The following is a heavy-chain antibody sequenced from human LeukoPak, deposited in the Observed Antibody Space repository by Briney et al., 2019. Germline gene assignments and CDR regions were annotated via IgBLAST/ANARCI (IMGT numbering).Heavy chain of an antibody. Sequence: PGGSLRLSCAASGFTFSSYGMSWVRQAPGKGLEWVSAISGSGGSTYYADSVKGRFTISRDNSKNTLYLQMNSLRAEDTAVYYCAKVRPPSLMVRGAEDGWGQGTLVTVSS. D-gene: IGHD3-10*01. J-gene: IGHJ4*02. V-gene: IGHV3-23*01. CDR2: ISGSGGST. CDR1: GFTFSSYG. CDR3: AKVRPPSLMVRGAEDG.